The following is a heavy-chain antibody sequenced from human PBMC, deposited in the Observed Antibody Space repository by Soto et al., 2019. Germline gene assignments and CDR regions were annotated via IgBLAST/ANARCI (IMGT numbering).Heavy chain of an antibody. Sequence: GGSLRLSCAASGFTFSTYGMHWVRQAPGKGLEWVAVMWHEGSNKYYADSVKGRFTVSRDNSKNTLYLQMNSLRAEDTAVYNCAKEPVGPDWYFDLWGRGTLVTVSS. CDR3: AKEPVGPDWYFDL. J-gene: IGHJ2*01. CDR1: GFTFSTYG. CDR2: MWHEGSNK. V-gene: IGHV3-33*06.